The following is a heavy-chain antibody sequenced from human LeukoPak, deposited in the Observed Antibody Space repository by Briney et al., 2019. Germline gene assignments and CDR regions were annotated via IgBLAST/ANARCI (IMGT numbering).Heavy chain of an antibody. D-gene: IGHD4-17*01. CDR1: GGSISSGSYY. CDR2: IYYSGST. CDR3: ARYGDYGPYFDY. Sequence: SEALSLTCTVSGGSISSGSYYWVWTRQPPGKGLEWIGSIYYSGSTYYNPSLKSRVTISVDTSKNQFSLKLSSVTAADTAVYYCARYGDYGPYFDYWGQGTLVTVSS. J-gene: IGHJ4*02. V-gene: IGHV4-39*01.